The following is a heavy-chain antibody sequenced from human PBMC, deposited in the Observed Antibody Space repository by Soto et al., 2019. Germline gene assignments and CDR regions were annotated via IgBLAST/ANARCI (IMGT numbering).Heavy chain of an antibody. D-gene: IGHD2-2*01. V-gene: IGHV1-69*13. CDR1: GGTFSSYA. J-gene: IGHJ6*02. CDR2: IIPIFGTA. CDR3: ARGTSYVVVPASILKRRPWNCMDF. Sequence: ASVKVSCKASGGTFSSYAISWVRQAPGQGLEWMGGIIPIFGTANYAQKFQGRVTITADESTSTAYMELSSLRSEDTAVYYCARGTSYVVVPASILKRRPWNCMDFSGQGTTVT.